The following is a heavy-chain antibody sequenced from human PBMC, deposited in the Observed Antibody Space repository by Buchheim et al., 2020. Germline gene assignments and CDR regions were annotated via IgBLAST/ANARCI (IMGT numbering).Heavy chain of an antibody. CDR1: GFTFSSYA. CDR2: ISGSGGST. CDR3: AKVQGADSSGYYRVKYYFDY. J-gene: IGHJ4*02. Sequence: EVQLLESGGGLVQPGGSLRLSCAASGFTFSSYAMSWVRQAPGKGLEWVSAISGSGGSTYYADSVKGRFTISRDNSKNTLYLQMNSLRAEDTAVYYCAKVQGADSSGYYRVKYYFDYWGQGTL. D-gene: IGHD3-22*01. V-gene: IGHV3-23*01.